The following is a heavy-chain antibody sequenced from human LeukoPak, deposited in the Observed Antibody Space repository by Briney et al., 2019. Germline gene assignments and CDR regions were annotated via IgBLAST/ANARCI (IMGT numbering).Heavy chain of an antibody. CDR3: SKEGVTMVRGVPFWFDP. D-gene: IGHD3-10*01. CDR1: GFTFSSYG. V-gene: IGHV3-30*02. CDR2: IRYDGSNK. J-gene: IGHJ5*02. Sequence: GGSLRLSCAASGFTFSSYGMHWVRQAPGKGLEWVAFIRYDGSNKYYADSVKGRFTISRDNSKNTLYLQMNSLRAEDTAVYYFSKEGVTMVRGVPFWFDPWGQGTLVTVSS.